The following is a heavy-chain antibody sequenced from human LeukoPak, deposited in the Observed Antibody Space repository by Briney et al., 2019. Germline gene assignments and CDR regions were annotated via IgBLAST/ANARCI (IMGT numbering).Heavy chain of an antibody. CDR3: AKRGVVIRVILVGFHKEANYFNS. CDR1: GITLSNYG. CDR2: ISDSGGRT. J-gene: IGHJ4*02. D-gene: IGHD3-22*01. V-gene: IGHV3-23*01. Sequence: GGSLRLSCAVSGITLSNYGMGWVRQAPGKGLEWVAGISDSGGRTNYADSVKGRFTISRDNPKNTLYRQMNSLRAEATAVYFCAKRGVVIRVILVGFHKEANYFNSWGQGALVTVSS.